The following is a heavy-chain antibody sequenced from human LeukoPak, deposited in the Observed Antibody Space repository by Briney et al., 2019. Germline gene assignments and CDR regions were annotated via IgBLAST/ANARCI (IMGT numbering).Heavy chain of an antibody. D-gene: IGHD3-22*01. J-gene: IGHJ4*02. CDR1: GFTFSSYA. CDR2: ISYDGSNK. CDR3: ARCYDSSGYFYCPTGY. V-gene: IGHV3-30*04. Sequence: GGSLRLSCAASGFTFSSYAMHWVRQAPGKGLEWVAVISYDGSNKYYADSVEGRFTISRDNSKNTLYLQMNSLRAEDTAVYYCARCYDSSGYFYCPTGYWGQGTLVTVSS.